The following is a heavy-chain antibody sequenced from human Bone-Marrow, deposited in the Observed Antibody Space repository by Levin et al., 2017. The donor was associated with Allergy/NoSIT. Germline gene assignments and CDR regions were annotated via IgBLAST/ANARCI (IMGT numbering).Heavy chain of an antibody. CDR1: GFTFSSYN. CDR2: ISTSSSTI. CDR3: ARDSKVGQQLVTVV. Sequence: PGGSLRLSCAASGFTFSSYNMNWVRQAPGKGLEWISYISTSSSTIYYADSVKGRFTISRDNAKNSLYLQMNSLRAEDTAVYYCARDSKVGQQLVTVVWGQGTLVTVSS. D-gene: IGHD6-13*01. J-gene: IGHJ4*02. V-gene: IGHV3-48*01.